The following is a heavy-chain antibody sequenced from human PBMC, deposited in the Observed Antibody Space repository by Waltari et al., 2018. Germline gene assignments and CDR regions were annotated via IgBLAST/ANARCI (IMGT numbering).Heavy chain of an antibody. J-gene: IGHJ5*02. V-gene: IGHV1-69*01. CDR1: GDTFSSYA. Sequence: QVQLVQSGAEVKKPGSSLKVSCKASGDTFSSYAIRWVRQAPGQGLEWMGGIIPIFGTVNYAQKFQGRVTITADESTSTAYMELSSLRSEDTAVYYCAKHQGVHGSTPGAFDPWGQGTLVTVSS. D-gene: IGHD3-10*01. CDR2: IIPIFGTV. CDR3: AKHQGVHGSTPGAFDP.